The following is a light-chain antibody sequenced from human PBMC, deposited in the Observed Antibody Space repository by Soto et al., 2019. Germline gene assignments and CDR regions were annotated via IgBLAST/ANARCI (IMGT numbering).Light chain of an antibody. CDR1: SSDVGAYNY. CDR2: EVS. J-gene: IGLJ1*01. V-gene: IGLV2-8*01. CDR3: SSFAGANNPIEV. Sequence: QSVLTQPPSASGAPGQSVTISCSGTSSDVGAYNYVSWYQQHPGKAPRLLIYEVSQRPSGVPDRFSGSKSANTASLTVSGLQPEDEADYYCSSFAGANNPIEVFG.